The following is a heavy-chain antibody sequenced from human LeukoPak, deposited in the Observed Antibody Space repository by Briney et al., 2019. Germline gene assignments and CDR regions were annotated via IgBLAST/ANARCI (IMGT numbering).Heavy chain of an antibody. V-gene: IGHV3-23*01. CDR2: ISDSGGGT. Sequence: GGSLRLSCAASGFTFSNYALSWVRRAPGKGLEWVSLISDSGGGTYYADSVKGRFTISRDNSKNTLYLQMNSLRAEDTAVYYCAKGEGIQLWLGFDYWGQGTLVTVSS. D-gene: IGHD5-18*01. CDR3: AKGEGIQLWLGFDY. CDR1: GFTFSNYA. J-gene: IGHJ4*02.